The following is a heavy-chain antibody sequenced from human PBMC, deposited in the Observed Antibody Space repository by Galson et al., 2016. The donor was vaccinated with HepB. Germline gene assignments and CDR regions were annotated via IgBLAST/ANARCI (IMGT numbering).Heavy chain of an antibody. Sequence: SLRLSCAASGLTVSSSHISWVRQAPGKGLEWVSTIHRDATTYYTDSVKGRFTMSRDNAKNTLYLQMNSLRAEDTAIYYCTREAIAVASTLYYYGVDVWGQGTKVIVSS. CDR1: GLTVSSSH. V-gene: IGHV3-53*01. CDR3: TREAIAVASTLYYYGVDV. CDR2: IHRDATT. D-gene: IGHD6-19*01. J-gene: IGHJ6*02.